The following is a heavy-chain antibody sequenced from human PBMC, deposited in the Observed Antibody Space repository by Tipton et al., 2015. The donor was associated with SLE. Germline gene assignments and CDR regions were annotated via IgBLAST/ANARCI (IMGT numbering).Heavy chain of an antibody. CDR2: INHSGST. CDR3: ARPDGRYSSSATGAFDI. J-gene: IGHJ3*02. CDR1: GGSFSGYY. D-gene: IGHD6-6*01. Sequence: GLVKPSETLSLTCAVYGGSFSGYYWSWIRQPPGKGLEWIGEINHSGSTNYNPSLKSRVTISVDTSKNQFSLKLSSVTAADTAVYYGARPDGRYSSSATGAFDIWGQGTMVTVSS. V-gene: IGHV4-34*01.